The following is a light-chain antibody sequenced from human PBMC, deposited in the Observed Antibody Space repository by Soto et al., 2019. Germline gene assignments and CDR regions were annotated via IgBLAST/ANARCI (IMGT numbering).Light chain of an antibody. CDR2: KAS. Sequence: DIQMTQSPSTLPASVGDRVTITCRASQSVSSWLAWYQQKPGKAPKLLIYKASRLESGVPSRFSGSGSRTEFTLTISSLQPEDFATYDCQQLNSYYIFTFGPGTKVDIK. CDR1: QSVSSW. V-gene: IGKV1-5*03. J-gene: IGKJ3*01. CDR3: QQLNSYYIFT.